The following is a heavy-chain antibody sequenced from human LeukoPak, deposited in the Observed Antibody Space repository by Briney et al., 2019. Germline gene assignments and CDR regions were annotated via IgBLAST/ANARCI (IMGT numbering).Heavy chain of an antibody. CDR3: ARGSSWYGLDY. J-gene: IGHJ4*02. D-gene: IGHD6-13*01. CDR2: IYYSGST. CDR1: GGSISSYY. Sequence: SETLSLTCTVSGGSISSYYWSWIRQPPGKGLEWIGYIYYSGSTNYNPSLKSRVTISVDTSKNQFSLKLSSVTAADTAVYYCARGSSWYGLDYWGQGTLVTVSS. V-gene: IGHV4-59*08.